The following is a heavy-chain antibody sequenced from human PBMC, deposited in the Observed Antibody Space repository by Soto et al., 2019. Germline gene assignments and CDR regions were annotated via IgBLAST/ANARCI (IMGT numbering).Heavy chain of an antibody. J-gene: IGHJ6*02. CDR3: ARQHYDSSGYYFYYYYGMDV. CDR1: GYSFTSYW. CDR2: IDPSDSYP. Sequence: GESLKISCKGSGYSFTSYWISWVRQMPGKGLECMGRIDPSDSYPNYSPSFQGHVTISADKSISTAYLQWSSLKASDTAMYYCARQHYDSSGYYFYYYYGMDVWGQGTTVIVSS. V-gene: IGHV5-10-1*01. D-gene: IGHD3-22*01.